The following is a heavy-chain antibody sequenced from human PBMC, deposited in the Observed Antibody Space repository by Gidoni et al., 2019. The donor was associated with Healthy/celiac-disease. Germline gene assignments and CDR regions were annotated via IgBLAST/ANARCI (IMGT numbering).Heavy chain of an antibody. CDR3: ARDNSGSYYFWFDP. Sequence: QVQLVESGGGVVQPGRSLRLSCAASGFTFSSYAMHWVRQAPGKGLEWVAVISYDGSNKYYADSVKGRFTISRDNSKNTLYLQMNSLRAEDTAVYYCARDNSGSYYFWFDPWGQGTLVTVSS. D-gene: IGHD1-26*01. J-gene: IGHJ5*02. V-gene: IGHV3-30-3*01. CDR2: ISYDGSNK. CDR1: GFTFSSYA.